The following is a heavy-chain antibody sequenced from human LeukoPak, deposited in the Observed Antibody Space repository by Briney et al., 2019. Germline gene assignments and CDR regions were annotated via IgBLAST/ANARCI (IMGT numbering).Heavy chain of an antibody. CDR1: GYTFRNHG. CDR3: ARDPTNTSGYYAYFDY. Sequence: ASVKVSCKASGYTFRNHGITWVRQAPGQGLEWMGWISAYNGDTHYARNLQGRVTMTTDTSTSTAYMELRNLRSDDTAVYFRARDPTNTSGYYAYFDYWGQGTLVTVSS. J-gene: IGHJ4*02. V-gene: IGHV1-18*01. D-gene: IGHD5-12*01. CDR2: ISAYNGDT.